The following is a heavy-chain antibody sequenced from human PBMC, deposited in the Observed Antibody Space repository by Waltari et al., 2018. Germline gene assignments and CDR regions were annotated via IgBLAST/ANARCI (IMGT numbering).Heavy chain of an antibody. Sequence: EVQLVESGGGLIQPGGSLRLSCAASGFTVSSNYMSWVRQAPGKGLEWVSVIYSGGSTYYADSVKGRFTISRDNSKNTLYLQMNSLRAEDTAVYYCAILDIVVVVAARFDYWGQGTLVTVSS. CDR3: AILDIVVVVAARFDY. CDR2: IYSGGST. CDR1: GFTVSSNY. V-gene: IGHV3-66*03. J-gene: IGHJ4*02. D-gene: IGHD2-15*01.